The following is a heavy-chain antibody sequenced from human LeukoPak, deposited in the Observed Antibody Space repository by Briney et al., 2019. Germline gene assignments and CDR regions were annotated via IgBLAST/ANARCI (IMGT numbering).Heavy chain of an antibody. CDR3: ARSNYYDSSGHLTQYFQH. J-gene: IGHJ1*01. CDR1: GFTFSSYE. Sequence: GGSLRLSCAASGFTFSSYEMKWIRQAPGKGLEWVSYISSSGSTIYYADSVKGRFTISRDNAKNSLYLQMNSLRAEDTAAYYCARSNYYDSSGHLTQYFQHWGQGTLVTVSS. D-gene: IGHD3-22*01. CDR2: ISSSGSTI. V-gene: IGHV3-48*03.